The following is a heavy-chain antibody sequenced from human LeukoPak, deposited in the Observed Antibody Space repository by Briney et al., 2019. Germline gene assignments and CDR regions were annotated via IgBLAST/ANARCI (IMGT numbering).Heavy chain of an antibody. Sequence: EASVKVSCKASGYTFTSYGISWVRQAPGQGLEWMGWISAYNGNTNYAQKLQGRVTMTTDTSTSTAHMELRSLRSDDTAVYYCARVETGITMVRGGPMDVWGKGTTVTVSS. CDR1: GYTFTSYG. V-gene: IGHV1-18*01. J-gene: IGHJ6*03. CDR3: ARVETGITMVRGGPMDV. D-gene: IGHD3-10*01. CDR2: ISAYNGNT.